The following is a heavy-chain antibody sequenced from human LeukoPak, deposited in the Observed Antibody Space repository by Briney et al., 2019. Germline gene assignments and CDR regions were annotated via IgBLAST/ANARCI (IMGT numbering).Heavy chain of an antibody. J-gene: IGHJ5*02. CDR2: IYPGDSDT. D-gene: IGHD4-17*01. V-gene: IGHV5-51*01. CDR3: ARLTYGDYMSLRYNWFDP. CDR1: GYSFTSYW. Sequence: GESLKISCKGSGYSFTSYWIGWVRQMPGKGLEWMGIIYPGDSDTRYSPSFQGQVTISSDKSISTTYLQWGSLKASDTAMYYCARLTYGDYMSLRYNWFDPWGQGTLVTVSS.